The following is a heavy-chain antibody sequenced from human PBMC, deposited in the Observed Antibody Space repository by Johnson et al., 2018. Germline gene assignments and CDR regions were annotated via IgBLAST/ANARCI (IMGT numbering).Heavy chain of an antibody. Sequence: VQLVQSGGGLVQPGGSLRLSCAASGFTFSSYAMSWVRQAPGKGLEWVSAISGSGGSTYYADSVNGRFTISRDNSKNTLYLQMNSLRAEDTGGYYCAGGVCSGGSCYAPGGAFDIWGQGTMVTVSS. CDR2: ISGSGGST. D-gene: IGHD2-15*01. CDR1: GFTFSSYA. J-gene: IGHJ3*02. V-gene: IGHV3-23*04. CDR3: AGGVCSGGSCYAPGGAFDI.